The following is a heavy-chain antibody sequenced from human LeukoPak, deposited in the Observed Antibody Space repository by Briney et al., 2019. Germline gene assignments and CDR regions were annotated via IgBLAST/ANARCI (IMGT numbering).Heavy chain of an antibody. D-gene: IGHD1-26*01. CDR2: ISYDGSNK. J-gene: IGHJ4*02. CDR1: GFTFSSYA. CDR3: VRDSMVGATTFDH. Sequence: PGGSLRLSCAASGFTFSSYAMHWVRQAPGKGLEWVAVISYDGSNKYYADSVKGRFTVSRDNAKNSLYLQMNSLRAEDTAVYYCVRDSMVGATTFDHWGQGTLVTVSS. V-gene: IGHV3-30-3*01.